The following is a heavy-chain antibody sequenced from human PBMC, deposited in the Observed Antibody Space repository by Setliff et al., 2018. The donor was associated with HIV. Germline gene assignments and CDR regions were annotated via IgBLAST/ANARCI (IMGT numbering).Heavy chain of an antibody. J-gene: IGHJ4*02. CDR2: ISSYNGYT. Sequence: GASVKVSCKASGYNFSSNGISWVRQAPGQGLEWMGWISSYNGYTKYAQKDQDRVTMTKDTSTSTAYMELRSVRSDDTSVYYCARVSRSEWFCDWWGQGRLFTVSS. V-gene: IGHV1-18*01. CDR1: GYNFSSNG. CDR3: ARVSRSEWFCDW. D-gene: IGHD3-3*01.